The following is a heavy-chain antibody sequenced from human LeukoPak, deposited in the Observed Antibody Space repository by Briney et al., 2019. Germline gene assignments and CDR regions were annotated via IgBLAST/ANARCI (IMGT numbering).Heavy chain of an antibody. Sequence: SETLSRTCAGYGGSFSGYYWSWIRQPPGKGLEWIGEINHSGSTNYNPSLKSGVTISVDTSKNQFSLKLSSVTAADTAVYYCARGRYCSGGSCHPNWFDPWGQGTLVTVSS. D-gene: IGHD2-15*01. CDR2: INHSGST. CDR1: GGSFSGYY. J-gene: IGHJ5*02. CDR3: ARGRYCSGGSCHPNWFDP. V-gene: IGHV4-34*01.